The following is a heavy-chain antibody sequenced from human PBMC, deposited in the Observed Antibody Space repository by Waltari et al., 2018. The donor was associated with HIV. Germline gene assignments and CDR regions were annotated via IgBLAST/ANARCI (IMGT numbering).Heavy chain of an antibody. CDR2: IFSSGST. J-gene: IGHJ6*02. Sequence: QVQLQESGPGLVKPSETLSLTCSVSGGSINNYYWSWIRRPPGKGLEWIGYIFSSGSTTYNAALKIRATVSGDTAKKQLSLKVSSVTAADTAIYYWAREIRRPLTASRGGYGLDVWGQGTTVTVSS. CDR3: AREIRRPLTASRGGYGLDV. D-gene: IGHD2-21*02. V-gene: IGHV4-59*01. CDR1: GGSINNYY.